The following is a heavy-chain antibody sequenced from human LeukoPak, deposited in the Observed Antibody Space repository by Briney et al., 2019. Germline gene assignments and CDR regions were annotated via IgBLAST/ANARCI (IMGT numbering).Heavy chain of an antibody. D-gene: IGHD3-10*02. CDR2: IRSDGTAI. CDR3: ARDRLTHTKFEAGGYRSYYYMDA. V-gene: IGHV3-11*04. Sequence: PGGSLRLSCSASGFTFDNNHMSWLRQAPGKGLEWLSEIRSDGTAIFYADSVRGRFTIFMDNANNSLYLQMNSLRVEDTAVYYCARDRLTHTKFEAGGYRSYYYMDAWGKGTAVTVSS. J-gene: IGHJ6*03. CDR1: GFTFDNNH.